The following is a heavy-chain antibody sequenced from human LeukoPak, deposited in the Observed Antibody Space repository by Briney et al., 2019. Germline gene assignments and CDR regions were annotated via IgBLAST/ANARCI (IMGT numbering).Heavy chain of an antibody. D-gene: IGHD4-17*01. CDR2: IYYSGST. J-gene: IGHJ5*02. Sequence: PSETLSLTCAVSGASISGSGYYWGWIRQPPGKGLEWIGNIYYSGSTYYNASLQSRVTISIDTSKNQFSLRLNSVTAADTAMYYCATLPGGVTTPNPSWGQGTLVTVSS. CDR3: ATLPGGVTTPNPS. V-gene: IGHV4-39*01. CDR1: GASISGSGYY.